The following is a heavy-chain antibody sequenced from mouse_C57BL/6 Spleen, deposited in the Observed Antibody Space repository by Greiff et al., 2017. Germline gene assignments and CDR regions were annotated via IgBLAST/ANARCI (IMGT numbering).Heavy chain of an antibody. V-gene: IGHV3-6*01. J-gene: IGHJ2*01. Sequence: EVQRVESGPGLVKPSQSLSLTCSVTGYSITSGYYWNWIRQFPGNKLEWMGYISYDGSTNYNPSLKNRSSITRDTSKNQFFLKLNSVTTEDTATYYCARWDDYDRYVDYWGEDTTLSESS. CDR3: ARWDDYDRYVDY. D-gene: IGHD2-4*01. CDR1: GYSITSGYY. CDR2: ISYDGST.